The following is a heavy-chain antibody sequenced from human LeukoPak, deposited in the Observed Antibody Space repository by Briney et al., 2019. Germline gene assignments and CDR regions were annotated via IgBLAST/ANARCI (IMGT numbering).Heavy chain of an antibody. J-gene: IGHJ4*02. CDR2: VSVSGDIS. Sequence: GGSLRLSCAASGFTFSIFAMSWVRQAPEKGLEWVSAVSVSGDISYYADSVKGRFTISRDNSKNTLYLQMNSLRAEDTALYYCAKRSRTVTTIDSWGRGTLVTVSS. CDR1: GFTFSIFA. D-gene: IGHD4-11*01. V-gene: IGHV3-23*01. CDR3: AKRSRTVTTIDS.